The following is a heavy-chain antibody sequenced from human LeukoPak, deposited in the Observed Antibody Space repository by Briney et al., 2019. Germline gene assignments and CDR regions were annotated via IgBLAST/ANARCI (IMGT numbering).Heavy chain of an antibody. CDR1: GFTFSSYA. CDR2: ISYDGSNK. V-gene: IGHV3-30*04. Sequence: GRSLRLSCAASGFTFSSYAMHWVRQAPGKGLEWVAVISYDGSNKYYADSVKGRFTISRDNSKNTLYLQMNSLRAEDTAVYYCTRERASWGIWNAFDIWGQGTMVTVSS. J-gene: IGHJ3*02. CDR3: TRERASWGIWNAFDI. D-gene: IGHD6-13*01.